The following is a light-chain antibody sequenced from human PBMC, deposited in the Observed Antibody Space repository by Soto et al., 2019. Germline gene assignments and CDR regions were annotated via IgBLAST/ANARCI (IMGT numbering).Light chain of an antibody. CDR2: DAS. CDR3: QQRSNWPPT. CDR1: QSVSSY. J-gene: IGKJ5*01. Sequence: EIVLTQSPATLSLSPGERATPSCRASQSVSSYLAWYQQKPGQAPRLLIYDASNRATGIPARFSGSGSGTDFTRTISSLEPEDFAIYYCQQRSNWPPTFGQGTRLEIK. V-gene: IGKV3-11*01.